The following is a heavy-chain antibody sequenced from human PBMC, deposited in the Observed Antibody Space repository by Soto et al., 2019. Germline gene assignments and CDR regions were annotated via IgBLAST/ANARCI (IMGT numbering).Heavy chain of an antibody. J-gene: IGHJ4*02. Sequence: GASVKVACKASGYSFSSYYMHWVRQAPGQGLEWMGIISPRGDSTSYAQKFQGRVTMTRDTSTSTVYMELSSLRSEDTAAYYCARADVEQHFDYWGQGTLVTVSS. CDR1: GYSFSSYY. CDR3: ARADVEQHFDY. V-gene: IGHV1-46*01. CDR2: ISPRGDST. D-gene: IGHD6-13*01.